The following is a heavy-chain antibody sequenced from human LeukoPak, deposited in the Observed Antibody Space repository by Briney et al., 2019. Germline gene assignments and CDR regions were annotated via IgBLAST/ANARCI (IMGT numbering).Heavy chain of an antibody. Sequence: SETLSLTCTVSGGSISSSSYYWGWIRQPPGKGLEWIGSIYYSGSTYYNPSLKSRVTISVDTSKNQFSLKLSSVTAADTAVYYCAREPQYYDSSGYYYYYFDYWGQGTLVTVSS. J-gene: IGHJ4*02. CDR1: GGSISSSSYY. V-gene: IGHV4-39*07. CDR2: IYYSGST. D-gene: IGHD3-22*01. CDR3: AREPQYYDSSGYYYYYFDY.